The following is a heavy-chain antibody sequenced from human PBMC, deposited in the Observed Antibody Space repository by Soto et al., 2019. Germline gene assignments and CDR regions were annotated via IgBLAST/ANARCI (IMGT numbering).Heavy chain of an antibody. CDR2: IYYSGST. CDR3: ARAFDDSSGYYGGLGY. V-gene: IGHV4-30-4*02. J-gene: IGHJ4*02. Sequence: SDTLSLTCTVSGGSISSGDYYWSWIRQPPGKGLEWIGYIYYSGSTYYNPSLKNRITISVDTPKNQLSLKLSSVTAADTAVYYCARAFDDSSGYYGGLGYWGQGTLVTVSS. CDR1: GGSISSGDYY. D-gene: IGHD3-22*01.